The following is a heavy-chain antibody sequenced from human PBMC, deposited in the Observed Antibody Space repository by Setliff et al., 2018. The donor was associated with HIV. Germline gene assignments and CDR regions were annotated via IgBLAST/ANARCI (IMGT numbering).Heavy chain of an antibody. D-gene: IGHD3-10*01. CDR3: ARNRGRWELLRDYYYYYMDV. CDR1: GFTFSSYS. Sequence: GSLRLSCAASGFTFSSYSMNWVRQAPGKGLEWVASISSTTGYIFYADSAKGRFIISRDNAKNSLYLQMDSLRAEDTAVYYCARNRGRWELLRDYYYYYMDVWGEGTTVTVSS. V-gene: IGHV3-21*01. J-gene: IGHJ6*03. CDR2: ISSTTGYI.